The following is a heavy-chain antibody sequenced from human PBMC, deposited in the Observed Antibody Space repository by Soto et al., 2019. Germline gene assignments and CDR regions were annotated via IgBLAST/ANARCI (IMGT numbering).Heavy chain of an antibody. V-gene: IGHV3-7*04. CDR1: GFTLSGYW. D-gene: IGHD3-16*01. Sequence: EVQLVESGGGLVQPGGSLRLTCAASGFTLSGYWMSWVRQAPGKGLEWVANVKEDGSDKYYVDSVKGRFTISRDNAKNSLFLQMNSLRAEDRAVYYCGRGGGNFARWGQGTLVTVSS. J-gene: IGHJ4*02. CDR2: VKEDGSDK. CDR3: GRGGGNFAR.